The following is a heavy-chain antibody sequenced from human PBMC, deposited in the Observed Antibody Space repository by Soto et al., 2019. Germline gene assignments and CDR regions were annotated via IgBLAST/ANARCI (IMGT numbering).Heavy chain of an antibody. CDR3: ARYTQNYYGMDV. CDR2: SYYSGST. CDR1: GGSISSGDYY. J-gene: IGHJ6*02. D-gene: IGHD1-26*01. Sequence: QVQLQESGPGLVKPSQTLSLTCTVSGGSISSGDYYWSWIRQPPGQVLEWIGYSYYSGSTYYNPSLKSRVTISVDTSKNQFSLKLSSVTAADTAVYYCARYTQNYYGMDVWGQGTTVTVSS. V-gene: IGHV4-30-4*01.